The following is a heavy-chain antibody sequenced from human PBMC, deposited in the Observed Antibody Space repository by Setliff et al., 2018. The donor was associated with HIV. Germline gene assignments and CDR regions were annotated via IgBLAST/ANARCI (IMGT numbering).Heavy chain of an antibody. V-gene: IGHV4-61*08. CDR2: IYTSGST. CDR1: GGSISSGGYS. Sequence: SETLSLTCSVSGGSISSGGYSWSWIRQPPGKGLEWIGYIYTSGSTNYNPSLKSRVTISVDTSKNQFSLKLSSVTAADTAVYSCARATPFVVVPAAPNYYYYMDVWGKGTTVTVSS. CDR3: ARATPFVVVPAAPNYYYYMDV. D-gene: IGHD2-2*01. J-gene: IGHJ6*03.